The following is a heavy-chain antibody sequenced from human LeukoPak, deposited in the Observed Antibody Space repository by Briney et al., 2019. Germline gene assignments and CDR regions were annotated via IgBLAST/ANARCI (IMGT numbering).Heavy chain of an antibody. CDR2: IRYDGTNK. J-gene: IGHJ5*02. D-gene: IGHD3-9*01. CDR1: GFSFSTYG. Sequence: PGGSLRLSCAASGFSFSTYGMHWVRQAPGKGLEWVAFIRYDGTNKYYADSVKGRFTISRDNSKNTLYLQMSSLSAEDTAMYYCAKGRRYNILTGYYTRNNCFDPWGQGTLVTVSS. V-gene: IGHV3-30*02. CDR3: AKGRRYNILTGYYTRNNCFDP.